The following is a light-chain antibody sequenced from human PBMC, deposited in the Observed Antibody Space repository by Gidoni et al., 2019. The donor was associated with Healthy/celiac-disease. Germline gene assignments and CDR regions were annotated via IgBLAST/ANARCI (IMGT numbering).Light chain of an antibody. J-gene: IGKJ1*01. V-gene: IGKV3-20*01. CDR2: GAS. CDR1: QSVSSSY. CDR3: QQYGSSPRT. Sequence: IVLTRSPSTLSLSPGERATLSCRATQSVSSSYLAWYQQKPGQAPRLVIYGASSRATGIPDRFSGSGSGTDFTLTISRLEPEDVAVYYCQQYGSSPRTFGPGTKVEIK.